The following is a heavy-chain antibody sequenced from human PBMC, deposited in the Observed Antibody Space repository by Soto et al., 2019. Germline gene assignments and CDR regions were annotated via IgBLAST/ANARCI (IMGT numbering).Heavy chain of an antibody. D-gene: IGHD6-13*01. CDR2: ISYSGST. V-gene: IGHV4-30-4*01. CDR1: GGSISSGNYY. J-gene: IGHJ5*02. Sequence: SETLSLTCTVSGGSISSGNYYWSWIRQPPGKGLEWIGFISYSGSTYYSTSLKSRVTISVDTSKSQFSLNLSFVTAADTAVYYCARERPDGSRLDPWGQGTLVTVSS. CDR3: ARERPDGSRLDP.